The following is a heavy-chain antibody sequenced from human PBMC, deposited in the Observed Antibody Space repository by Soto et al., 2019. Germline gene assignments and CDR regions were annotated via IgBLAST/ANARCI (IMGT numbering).Heavy chain of an antibody. D-gene: IGHD6-13*01. Sequence: SLRLSCAASGFTFSDYYMSWIRQAPGKGLEWVSYISSSSSHTKYADSVKGRFTISRDNAKNSVYLQMNSLRAEDTAVYYCVRDLQAAAGTRSGYWGQGTLVTVSS. V-gene: IGHV3-11*05. J-gene: IGHJ4*02. CDR1: GFTFSDYY. CDR3: VRDLQAAAGTRSGY. CDR2: ISSSSSHT.